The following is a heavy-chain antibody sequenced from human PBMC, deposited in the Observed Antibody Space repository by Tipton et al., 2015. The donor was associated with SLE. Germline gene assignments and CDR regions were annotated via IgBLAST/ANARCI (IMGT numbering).Heavy chain of an antibody. J-gene: IGHJ3*02. Sequence: GSLRLSCAASGFTFSSYAMSWVRQAPGKGLEWVSAISGSGGSTYYADSVKGRFTISRDNSKNTLYLQMNSLRAEDTAVYYCATAAGITMVQGGDAFDIWGQGTMVTVSS. V-gene: IGHV3-23*01. D-gene: IGHD3-10*01. CDR2: ISGSGGST. CDR1: GFTFSSYA. CDR3: ATAAGITMVQGGDAFDI.